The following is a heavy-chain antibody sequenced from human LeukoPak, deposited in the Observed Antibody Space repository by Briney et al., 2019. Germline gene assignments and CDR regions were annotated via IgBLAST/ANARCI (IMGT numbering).Heavy chain of an antibody. CDR1: GFTFSSYA. D-gene: IGHD3-10*01. CDR3: ASSWYPGSYYGMDV. CDR2: IWYDGSNK. V-gene: IGHV3-33*08. J-gene: IGHJ6*02. Sequence: GGSLRLSCAASGFTFSSYAMHWVRQAPGKGLEWVAVIWYDGSNKYYADSVKGRFTISRDNSKNTLYLQMNSLRAEDTAVYYCASSWYPGSYYGMDVWGQGTTVTVSS.